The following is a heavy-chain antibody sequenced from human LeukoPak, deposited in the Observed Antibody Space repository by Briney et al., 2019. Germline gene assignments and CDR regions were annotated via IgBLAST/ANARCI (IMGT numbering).Heavy chain of an antibody. CDR2: IYHSGST. CDR1: GGSISSSY. Sequence: PSETLSLTCTVSGGSISSSYWSWIRQAPGKGLEWIGEIYHSGSTNYNPSLKSRVTISVDKSKNQFSLKLSSVTAADTAVYYCARARGYSYGPLYWGQGTLVTVSS. D-gene: IGHD5-18*01. V-gene: IGHV4-59*12. CDR3: ARARGYSYGPLY. J-gene: IGHJ4*02.